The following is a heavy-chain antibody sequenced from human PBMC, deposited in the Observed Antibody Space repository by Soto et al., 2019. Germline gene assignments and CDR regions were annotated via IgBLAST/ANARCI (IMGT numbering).Heavy chain of an antibody. V-gene: IGHV1-46*01. J-gene: IGHJ6*02. CDR2: INPGGGST. Sequence: GSSVKVSCKASGYTFTSYYMHWVRQAPGQGLEWMGIINPGGGSTSYAQKFQGRVTMTRDTSTSTVYMELSSLRSEDTAVYYCARVIAARKEYYYYGMDVWGQGTTVTVSS. CDR3: ARVIAARKEYYYYGMDV. CDR1: GYTFTSYY. D-gene: IGHD6-6*01.